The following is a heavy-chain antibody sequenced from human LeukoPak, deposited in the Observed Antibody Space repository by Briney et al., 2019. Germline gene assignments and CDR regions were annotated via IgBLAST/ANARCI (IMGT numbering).Heavy chain of an antibody. J-gene: IGHJ4*02. D-gene: IGHD2-2*01. CDR1: GFTFSSYV. CDR3: ARHPEPGYCSSTSCHESYFDY. Sequence: GGSLRLSCAASGFTFSSYVMHWVRQAPGKGLEWVSAISGSGGRPYYADSVKGRFTISRDNSKNTLYLQMNSLRAEDTAVYYCARHPEPGYCSSTSCHESYFDYWGQGTLVTVSS. V-gene: IGHV3-23*01. CDR2: ISGSGGRP.